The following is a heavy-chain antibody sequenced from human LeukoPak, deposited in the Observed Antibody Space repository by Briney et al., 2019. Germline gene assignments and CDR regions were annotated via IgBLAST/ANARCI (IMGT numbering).Heavy chain of an antibody. CDR2: ISHSGST. J-gene: IGHJ5*02. CDR3: ARSIGSSSWYPYNWFDP. V-gene: IGHV4-30-2*01. D-gene: IGHD6-13*01. CDR1: GDSISSGGYY. Sequence: SQTLFLTCTVSGDSISSGGYYWSWIRQPPGKGLEWIGYISHSGSTYYNPSLKSRVTISVDRSKNQFSLRLSSVTAADTAVYYCARSIGSSSWYPYNWFDPWGQGTLVTVSS.